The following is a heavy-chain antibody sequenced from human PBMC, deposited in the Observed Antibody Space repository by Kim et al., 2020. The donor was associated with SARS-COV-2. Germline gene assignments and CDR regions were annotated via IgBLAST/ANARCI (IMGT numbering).Heavy chain of an antibody. Sequence: GGSLRLSCAASGFTFDDYAMHWVRQAPGKGLEWVSGISWNSGSIGYADSVKGRFTISRDNAKNSLYLQMNSLRAEDTALYYCAKDIGRDYHYYYYGMDVWGQGTTVTVSS. D-gene: IGHD4-17*01. CDR2: ISWNSGSI. J-gene: IGHJ6*02. CDR1: GFTFDDYA. V-gene: IGHV3-9*01. CDR3: AKDIGRDYHYYYYGMDV.